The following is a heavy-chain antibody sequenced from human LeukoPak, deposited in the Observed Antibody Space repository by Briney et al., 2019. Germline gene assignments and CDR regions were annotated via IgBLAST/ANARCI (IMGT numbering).Heavy chain of an antibody. V-gene: IGHV4-61*02. Sequence: SQTLSLTCTVSGGSISSGSYYWSWIRQPAGKGLEWIGRIYTSGSTNYNPSLKSRVTISVDTSKNQFSLKLSSVTAADTAVYYCARGGGSSWGILYYMDVWGKGTTVTISS. D-gene: IGHD6-13*01. J-gene: IGHJ6*03. CDR2: IYTSGST. CDR3: ARGGGSSWGILYYMDV. CDR1: GGSISSGSYY.